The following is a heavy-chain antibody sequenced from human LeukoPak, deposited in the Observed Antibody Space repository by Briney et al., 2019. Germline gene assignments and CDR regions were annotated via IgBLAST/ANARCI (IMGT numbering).Heavy chain of an antibody. Sequence: ASETLSFTCAVYGGSFSGYYWSWIRQPPGKGLEWIGEINHSGSTNYNPPLKSRVTISVDTSKNQFSLKLSSVTAADTAVYYCARDDTIFGWHYWGQGTLVTVSS. CDR2: INHSGST. CDR1: GGSFSGYY. CDR3: ARDDTIFGWHY. D-gene: IGHD3-3*01. J-gene: IGHJ4*02. V-gene: IGHV4-34*01.